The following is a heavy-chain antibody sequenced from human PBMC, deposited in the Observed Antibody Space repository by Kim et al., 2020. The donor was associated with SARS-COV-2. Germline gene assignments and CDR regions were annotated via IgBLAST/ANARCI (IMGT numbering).Heavy chain of an antibody. D-gene: IGHD3-22*01. CDR1: GFTFSSYW. CDR3: ARDEKPPYYYDSSGPRPGEYYGMDV. Sequence: GGSLRLSCAASGFTFSSYWMSWVRQAPGKGLEWVANIKQDGSEKYYVDSVKGRFTISRDNAKNSLYLQMNSLRAEDTAVYYCARDEKPPYYYDSSGPRPGEYYGMDVWGQGTTVTVSS. CDR2: IKQDGSEK. V-gene: IGHV3-7*03. J-gene: IGHJ6*02.